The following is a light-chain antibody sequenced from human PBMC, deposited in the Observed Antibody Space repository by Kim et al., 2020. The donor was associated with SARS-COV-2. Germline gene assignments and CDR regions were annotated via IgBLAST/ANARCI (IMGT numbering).Light chain of an antibody. J-gene: IGLJ1*01. Sequence: YKYVSWYQHHPGKAPQLIIFDVSKRPSRISNRFSGSKSGDTASLTISGLQAEDEADYYCSSYTTTDTYVFGSGTKVTVL. CDR3: SSYTTTDTYV. CDR2: DVS. V-gene: IGLV2-14*03. CDR1: YKY.